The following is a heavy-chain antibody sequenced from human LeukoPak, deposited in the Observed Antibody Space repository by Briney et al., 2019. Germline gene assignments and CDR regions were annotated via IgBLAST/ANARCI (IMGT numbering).Heavy chain of an antibody. Sequence: SETLSLTCTVSGGSISSYSWSWIRQPPGKGLEWIGYISYSGSTNYNPSLKSRVTISVDTSKNQFSLKLSSVTAADTAVYHCAREAMYSYGNNFDYWGQGTLVTVSS. CDR2: ISYSGST. CDR1: GGSISSYS. CDR3: AREAMYSYGNNFDY. J-gene: IGHJ4*02. V-gene: IGHV4-59*01. D-gene: IGHD5-18*01.